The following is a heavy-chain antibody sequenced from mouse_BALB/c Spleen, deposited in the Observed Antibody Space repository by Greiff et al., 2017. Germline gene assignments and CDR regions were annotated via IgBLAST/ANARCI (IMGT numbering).Heavy chain of an antibody. D-gene: IGHD2-1*01. CDR3: ARNILIYYGVVYAMDY. J-gene: IGHJ4*01. CDR2: IWSGGST. CDR1: GFSLTSYG. Sequence: VQLQQSGPGLVQPSQSLSITCTVSGFSLTSYGVHWVRQSPGKGLEWLGVIWSGGSTDYNAAFISRLSISKDNSKSQVFFKMNSLQANDTAIYYCARNILIYYGVVYAMDYWGQGTSVTVSS. V-gene: IGHV2-2*02.